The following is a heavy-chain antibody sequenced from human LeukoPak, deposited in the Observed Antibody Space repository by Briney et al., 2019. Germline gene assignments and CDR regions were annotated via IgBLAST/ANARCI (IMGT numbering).Heavy chain of an antibody. D-gene: IGHD6-19*01. CDR3: ARQVDFSSGWSNWFDP. CDR2: IYSGGST. CDR1: GFTFTNYA. V-gene: IGHV3-23*03. Sequence: GGSLRLSCAASGFTFTNYAMSWVRQAPGKGLEWDSVIYSGGSTYYADSVKGRFTISRDNSKNTLYLQLNTLRADDTAVYYCARQVDFSSGWSNWFDPWGQGTLVSVSS. J-gene: IGHJ5*02.